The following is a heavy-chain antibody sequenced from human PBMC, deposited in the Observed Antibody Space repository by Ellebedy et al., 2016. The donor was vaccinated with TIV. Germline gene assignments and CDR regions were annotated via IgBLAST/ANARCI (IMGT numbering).Heavy chain of an antibody. CDR3: ARGDSSGYPFDY. CDR1: GGSISSYY. V-gene: IGHV4-59*01. CDR2: IYYSGST. J-gene: IGHJ4*02. D-gene: IGHD3-22*01. Sequence: SETLSLTXTVSGGSISSYYWSWIRQPPGKGLEWIGYIYYSGSTNYNPSLKSRVTISVDTSKNQFSLKLSSVTAADTAVYYCARGDSSGYPFDYWGQGTLVTVSS.